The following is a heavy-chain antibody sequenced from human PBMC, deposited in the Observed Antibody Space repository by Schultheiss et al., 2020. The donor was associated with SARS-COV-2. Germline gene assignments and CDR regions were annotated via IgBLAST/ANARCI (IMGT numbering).Heavy chain of an antibody. D-gene: IGHD2-2*01. CDR3: ARDARIVVVPGYFDL. Sequence: GGSLRLSCAASGFTFSSYGMHWVRQAPGKGLEWVAVISYDGSNKYYADSVKGRFTISRDNSKNTLYLQMNSLRAEDTAVYYCARDARIVVVPGYFDLWGRGTLVTVSS. J-gene: IGHJ2*01. V-gene: IGHV3-30*03. CDR2: ISYDGSNK. CDR1: GFTFSSYG.